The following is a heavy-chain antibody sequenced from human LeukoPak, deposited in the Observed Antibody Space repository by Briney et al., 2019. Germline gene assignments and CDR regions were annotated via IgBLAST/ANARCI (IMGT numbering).Heavy chain of an antibody. CDR1: GYTFTSYG. V-gene: IGHV1-18*01. CDR3: ARDFWYYDSSGYYYFDY. D-gene: IGHD3-22*01. Sequence: ASEKISCKASGYTFTSYGISWVRQAPGQGLEWMGWISAYNGNTNYAQKLQGRVTMTTDTSTSTAYMELRSLRSDDTAVYYCARDFWYYDSSGYYYFDYWGQGTLVTVSS. J-gene: IGHJ4*02. CDR2: ISAYNGNT.